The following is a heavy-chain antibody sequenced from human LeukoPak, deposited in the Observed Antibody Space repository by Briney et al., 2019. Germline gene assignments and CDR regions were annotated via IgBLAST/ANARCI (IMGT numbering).Heavy chain of an antibody. CDR1: GFNFDRYT. D-gene: IGHD3-10*02. J-gene: IGHJ4*02. CDR2: AGWAGGTT. CDR3: AKELDTMFFDY. Sequence: GGSLRLSCATSGFNFDRYTIHWVRQAPGKGLEWVSLAGWAGGTTFYSDSVRGRFTISRDSGRKSVYLQMNSLTTDDTAFYFCAKELDTMFFDYWGQGALVTDSS. V-gene: IGHV3-43*01.